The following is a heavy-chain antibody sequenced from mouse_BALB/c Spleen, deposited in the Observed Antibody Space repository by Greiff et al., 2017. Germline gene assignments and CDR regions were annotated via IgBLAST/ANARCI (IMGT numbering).Heavy chain of an antibody. J-gene: IGHJ2*01. Sequence: VKLQESGAELARPGASVKMSCKASGYTFTSYTMHWVKQRPGQGLEWIGYINPSSGYTNYNQKFKDKATLTADKSSSTAYMQLSSLTSEDSAVYYCARRGYGNYLDYWGQGTTLTVSS. CDR1: GYTFTSYT. D-gene: IGHD2-10*02. CDR3: ARRGYGNYLDY. V-gene: IGHV1-4*01. CDR2: INPSSGYT.